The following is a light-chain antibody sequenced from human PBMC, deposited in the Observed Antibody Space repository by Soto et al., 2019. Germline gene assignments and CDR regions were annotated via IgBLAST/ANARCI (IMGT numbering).Light chain of an antibody. CDR3: QQYNQWPYT. J-gene: IGKJ2*01. Sequence: EIVMTQSPVALSVSPGESAALSCMASQSVGRNFAGYQQRPGQAPRVLIYGTSTRATGVPARFSGSGSGTDFTLTISSLQSEDFSVYSCQQYNQWPYTCGQGTRLEIK. CDR2: GTS. CDR1: QSVGRN. V-gene: IGKV3-15*01.